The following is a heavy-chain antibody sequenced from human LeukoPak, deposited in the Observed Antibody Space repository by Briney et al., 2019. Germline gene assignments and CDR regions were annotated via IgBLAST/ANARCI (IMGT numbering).Heavy chain of an antibody. Sequence: GGSLRLSCAASGFTLNNWDMTGVREAPGGGVEGVSYISGEGGGTYYADSVKGRFTVSRDNSKNTLYLEINSLRVEDTAVYYCAKWAGSGEQTKRYFGPFDFWGQGTLVTVSS. CDR2: ISGEGGGT. CDR1: GFTLNNWD. J-gene: IGHJ4*02. CDR3: AKWAGSGEQTKRYFGPFDF. D-gene: IGHD1/OR15-1a*01. V-gene: IGHV3-23*01.